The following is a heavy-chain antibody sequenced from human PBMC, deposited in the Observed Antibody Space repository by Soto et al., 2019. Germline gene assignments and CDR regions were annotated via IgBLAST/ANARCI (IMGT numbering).Heavy chain of an antibody. V-gene: IGHV3-23*01. CDR1: GFTFSIYA. CDR2: ISAGGEKT. CDR3: AKGRSSYYDSIGYYYKYPFDH. Sequence: GGSLRLSCAASGFTFSIYAMSWVRQAPGKGLEWVSAISAGGEKTYYADSVKGRFTISRDNFQNTLYLQMNSLRAEDTAVYHWAKGRSSYYDSIGYYYKYPFDHWAQGTLVTVSS. J-gene: IGHJ4*02. D-gene: IGHD3-22*01.